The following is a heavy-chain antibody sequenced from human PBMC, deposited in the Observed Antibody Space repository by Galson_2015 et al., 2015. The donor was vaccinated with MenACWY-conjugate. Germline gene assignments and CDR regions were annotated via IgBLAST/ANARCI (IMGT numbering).Heavy chain of an antibody. D-gene: IGHD2-2*01. J-gene: IGHJ6*03. CDR3: ARVGRITSWYYYYNMDV. V-gene: IGHV2-70*11. Sequence: PALVKPTQTLTLTCSFSGFSLSTAGVCVSWIRQTPGKALEWLARIGWDDSNYYSTSIKTRPSLSQDTSKNQVGLTMTNMDPVDTATYYCARVGRITSWYYYYNMDVWGNGTTVIVSS. CDR1: GFSLSTAGVC. CDR2: IGWDDSN.